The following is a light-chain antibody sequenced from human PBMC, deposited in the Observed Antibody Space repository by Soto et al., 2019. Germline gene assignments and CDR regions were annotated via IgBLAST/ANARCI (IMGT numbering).Light chain of an antibody. Sequence: QSALTQPPSASGSPGQSVTISCTGTSSDVGAYDYVCWYQQHPGKAPKLMIYEVNKRPSGVPDRFSGSKSGNTASLTVSGLQAGDEADYFCNSYGGTNNYVVFGGGTKLTVL. CDR3: NSYGGTNNYVV. V-gene: IGLV2-8*01. CDR2: EVN. CDR1: SSDVGAYDY. J-gene: IGLJ2*01.